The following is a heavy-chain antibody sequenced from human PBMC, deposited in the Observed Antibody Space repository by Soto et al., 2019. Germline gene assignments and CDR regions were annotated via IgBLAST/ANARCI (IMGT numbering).Heavy chain of an antibody. D-gene: IGHD4-4*01. CDR3: AKSSTAEYYYYGMDV. J-gene: IGHJ6*02. CDR1: GLTFSSYG. Sequence: QVYLVESGGGVVQPGRSLRLSCAVSGLTFSSYGMHWVRQAPGKGLEWVAVISYDGSKNYYADSVKGRFTISRDNSKNTVYLQMNSLRPEDTAVYYCAKSSTAEYYYYGMDVWGQGTTVTVSS. CDR2: ISYDGSKN. V-gene: IGHV3-30*18.